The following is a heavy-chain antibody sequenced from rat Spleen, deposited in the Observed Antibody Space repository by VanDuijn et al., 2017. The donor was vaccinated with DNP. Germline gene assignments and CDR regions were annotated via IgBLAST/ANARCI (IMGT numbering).Heavy chain of an antibody. Sequence: EVQLVESGGGPVQPGRSLKLSCVASGFIFSNYWMTWIRQAPKKGLEWVATIIYDGSSTYYRDSVKGRFTISRDNAKSTLYLQMDSLRSEDTATYYCARNGYVYYFDYWGQGVMVTASS. CDR2: IIYDGSST. V-gene: IGHV5-29*01. CDR1: GFIFSNYW. D-gene: IGHD1-4*01. CDR3: ARNGYVYYFDY. J-gene: IGHJ2*01.